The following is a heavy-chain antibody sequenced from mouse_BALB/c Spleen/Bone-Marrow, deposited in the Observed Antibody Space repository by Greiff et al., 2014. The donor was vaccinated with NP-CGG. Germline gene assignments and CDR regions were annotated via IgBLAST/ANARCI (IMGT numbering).Heavy chain of an antibody. CDR2: LNPSNGHT. V-gene: IGHV1S81*02. CDR1: GYTFTRYW. J-gene: IGHJ2*01. CDR3: ARMITTRGFDY. D-gene: IGHD2-4*01. Sequence: QVQLQQSGAELLKPGTSVKLSCKASGYTFTRYWMHWVKQRPEQGLEWIGELNPSNGHTNYNGKFKNKATVTVDKSSSTAYMQLSSLTSEDSAVYYCARMITTRGFDYWGQGTTLTVSS.